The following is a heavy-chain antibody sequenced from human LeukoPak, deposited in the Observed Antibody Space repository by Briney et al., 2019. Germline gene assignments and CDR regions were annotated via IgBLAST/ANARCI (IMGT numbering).Heavy chain of an antibody. CDR2: GDYSGGT. CDR1: GGSISAYY. J-gene: IGHJ4*02. D-gene: IGHD6-19*01. Sequence: SETLSLTCTVSGGSISAYYWSWIRQPPGKGLEWIASGDYSGGTYYNPSLESRVAISADMSKNQFSLKLTSVTGADTAVYYCAGERGEEYSSGWYKRNYFDNWGQGIRVTVSS. CDR3: AGERGEEYSSGWYKRNYFDN. V-gene: IGHV4-59*12.